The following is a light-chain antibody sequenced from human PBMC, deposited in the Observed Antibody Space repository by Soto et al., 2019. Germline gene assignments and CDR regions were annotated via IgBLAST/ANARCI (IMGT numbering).Light chain of an antibody. CDR2: GAS. CDR3: QQYNNWPRT. J-gene: IGKJ1*01. Sequence: EIVMTQSPATLSVSTGERATLSCRASQSVSSNLAWYQQKPGQAPRLLIYGASTRATGIPARFSGSGSGTEFTLTISILQSEDFAVYCCQQYNNWPRTVGQGTKVDIK. V-gene: IGKV3-15*01. CDR1: QSVSSN.